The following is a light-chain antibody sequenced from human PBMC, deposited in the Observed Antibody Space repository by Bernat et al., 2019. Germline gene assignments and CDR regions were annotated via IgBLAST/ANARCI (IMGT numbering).Light chain of an antibody. V-gene: IGLV2-14*03. Sequence: QSALTQPASVSGSPGQSITISCTGTSSDFNYNYVSWYQQHPSKAPKLLIYDVNSRPSGVSSRFSGAKSGNTASLTISGLQADDEADYYCSTSTRTSTRVFGGGTKLTVL. CDR2: DVN. CDR1: SSDFNYNY. CDR3: STSTRTSTRV. J-gene: IGLJ3*02.